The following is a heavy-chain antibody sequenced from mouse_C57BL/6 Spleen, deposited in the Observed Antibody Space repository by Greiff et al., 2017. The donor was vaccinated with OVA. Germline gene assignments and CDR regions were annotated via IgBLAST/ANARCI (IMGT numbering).Heavy chain of an antibody. D-gene: IGHD2-1*01. CDR2: ISDGGSYT. J-gene: IGHJ2*01. CDR1: GFTFSSYA. CDR3: ARDGGNYDFDD. Sequence: EVQLVESGGGLVKPVGSLKLSCAASGFTFSSYAMSWVRQTPEKRLEWVATISDGGSYTYYPDNVQGRFPIPRDTAKNNLYLQMSPLKSEDTARYYCARDGGNYDFDDWGQGTTLTVSS. V-gene: IGHV5-4*01.